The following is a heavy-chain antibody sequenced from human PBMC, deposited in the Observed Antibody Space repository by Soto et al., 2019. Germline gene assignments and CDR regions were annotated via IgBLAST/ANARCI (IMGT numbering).Heavy chain of an antibody. Sequence: SLRLSCAASGFTFSSYGMHWVRQAPGKGLEWVAVISYDGSNKYYADSVKGRFTISRDNSKNTLYLQMNSLRAEDTAVYYCAKAQIITMVRGAYYYYYYGMDVWGQGTTVTVSS. CDR1: GFTFSSYG. J-gene: IGHJ6*02. CDR3: AKAQIITMVRGAYYYYYYGMDV. V-gene: IGHV3-30*18. D-gene: IGHD3-10*01. CDR2: ISYDGSNK.